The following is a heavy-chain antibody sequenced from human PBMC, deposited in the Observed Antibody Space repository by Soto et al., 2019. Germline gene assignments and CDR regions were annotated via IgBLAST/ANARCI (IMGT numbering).Heavy chain of an antibody. D-gene: IGHD3-3*01. Sequence: QITLNESGPTVLRPTETLTLTCRFSGFSLTTSVLGLGWICQSPGTPPEWLALLYWDDDKRYSASLKRRLTITKDTSKNQVVLTVSDLDPTDTATYYCAHRVLRTVFGLVTTTAIYFDFWGKGTTVAFSS. CDR3: AHRVLRTVFGLVTTTAIYFDF. CDR2: LYWDDDK. V-gene: IGHV2-5*02. J-gene: IGHJ4*02. CDR1: GFSLTTSVLG.